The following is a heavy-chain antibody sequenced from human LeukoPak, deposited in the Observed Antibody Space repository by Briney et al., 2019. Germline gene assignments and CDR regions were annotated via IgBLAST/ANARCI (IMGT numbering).Heavy chain of an antibody. V-gene: IGHV4-59*01. CDR2: IYYSGST. J-gene: IGHJ5*02. CDR1: GDSISSYY. Sequence: SETLSLTCTVSGDSISSYYWSWIRQPPGKGLEWIGYIYYSGSTNYNPSLKSRVTMSVDTSKNQFSLKLSSVTAADTAVYYCARDRTGDNWFDPWGQGTLVTVSS. CDR3: ARDRTGDNWFDP. D-gene: IGHD3/OR15-3a*01.